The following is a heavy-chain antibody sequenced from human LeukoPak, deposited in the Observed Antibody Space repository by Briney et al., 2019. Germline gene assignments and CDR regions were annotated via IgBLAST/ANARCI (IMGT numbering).Heavy chain of an antibody. CDR2: IYYSGST. CDR3: ARGLRFLEWLSVHDAFDI. Sequence: SETLSLTCTVSGGSISSGGYYWSWIRQPPGKGLEWIGYIYYSGSTNYSPSLKSRVTISVDTSKNQFSLKLSSVTAADTAVYYCARGLRFLEWLSVHDAFDIWGQGTMVTVSS. J-gene: IGHJ3*02. CDR1: GGSISSGGYY. D-gene: IGHD3-3*01. V-gene: IGHV4-61*08.